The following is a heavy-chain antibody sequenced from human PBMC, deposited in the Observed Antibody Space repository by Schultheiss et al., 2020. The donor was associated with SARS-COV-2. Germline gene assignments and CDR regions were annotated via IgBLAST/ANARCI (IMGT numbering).Heavy chain of an antibody. J-gene: IGHJ6*02. V-gene: IGHV3-21*01. D-gene: IGHD5-12*01. CDR1: GFTFSSYS. CDR2: ISSSSSYI. CDR3: ARDVWWSGYDSTNMDV. Sequence: GGSLRLSCAASGFTFSSYSMNWVRQAPGKGLEWVSSISSSSSYIYYADSVKGRFTISRDNAKNSLYLQMNSLRAEDTAVYYCARDVWWSGYDSTNMDVWGQGTRVTVYS.